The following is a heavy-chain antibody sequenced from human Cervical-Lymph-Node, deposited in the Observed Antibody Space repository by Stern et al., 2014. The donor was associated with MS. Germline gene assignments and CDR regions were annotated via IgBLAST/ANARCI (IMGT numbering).Heavy chain of an antibody. D-gene: IGHD1-1*01. CDR3: TRVQRERRALDPFDP. CDR1: GFSFTTHY. J-gene: IGHJ5*02. CDR2: INPNTGTT. V-gene: IGHV1-46*03. Sequence: QVQLGQSGAEVKKPGASVNVSCEASGFSFTTHYMHWIRQAPGEGLEWGGMINPNTGTTSYARQFQGRVIITRDTSTSTIYMELTGLRSEDTALYFCTRVQRERRALDPFDPWGQGTLVTVSS.